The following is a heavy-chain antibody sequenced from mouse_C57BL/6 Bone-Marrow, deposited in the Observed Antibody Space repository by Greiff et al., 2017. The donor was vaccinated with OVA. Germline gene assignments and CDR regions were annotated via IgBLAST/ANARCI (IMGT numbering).Heavy chain of an antibody. Sequence: QVQLQQPGAELVMPGASVKLSCKASGYTFTSYWMHWVKQRPGQGLEWIGEIDPSDSYTNYNQKFQGKSTLPVDKSSSTAYMQLSSLTSEEAAVYYCARWDYDYDYDVWGTGTTVTVSS. CDR1: GYTFTSYW. D-gene: IGHD2-4*01. J-gene: IGHJ1*03. CDR3: ARWDYDYDYDV. CDR2: IDPSDSYT. V-gene: IGHV1-69*01.